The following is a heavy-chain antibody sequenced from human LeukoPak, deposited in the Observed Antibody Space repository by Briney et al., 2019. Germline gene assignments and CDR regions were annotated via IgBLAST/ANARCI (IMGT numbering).Heavy chain of an antibody. Sequence: ASVKVSCKASGGTFSSYAISWVRQAPGQGLEWMGGIIPIFGTAYYAQKFQGRVTITTDESTSTAYMELSSLRSEDTAVYYCAIGQLLPYYYYYYMDVWGKGTTVTVSS. D-gene: IGHD2-2*01. CDR1: GGTFSSYA. CDR3: AIGQLLPYYYYYYMDV. J-gene: IGHJ6*03. CDR2: IIPIFGTA. V-gene: IGHV1-69*05.